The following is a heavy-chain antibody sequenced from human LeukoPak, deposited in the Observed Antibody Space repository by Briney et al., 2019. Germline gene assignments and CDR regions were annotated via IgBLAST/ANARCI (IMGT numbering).Heavy chain of an antibody. V-gene: IGHV1-69*13. CDR3: ARVYHFDY. Sequence: GASVQTLFKASGGTFSSYAIGWVRQAPGQGLEWMGGIIPIFGTANYAQKFQGRVTITEDESTSTAYMELSSLRSEDTAVYYCARVYHFDYWGQGTLVTVSS. CDR1: GGTFSSYA. D-gene: IGHD2-8*01. J-gene: IGHJ4*02. CDR2: IIPIFGTA.